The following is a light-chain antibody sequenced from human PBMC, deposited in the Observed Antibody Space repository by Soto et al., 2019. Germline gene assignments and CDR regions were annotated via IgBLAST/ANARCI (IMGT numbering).Light chain of an antibody. Sequence: QSVLTRPPSASGSPGQSVTISCTGTSSDVGGYNYVSWYQQHPGKAPKLMIYEVSKRPSGVPDRFSGSKSGNTASLTVSGLQAEDEADYYCSSYAGSNTYVFGPGTKVTVL. V-gene: IGLV2-8*01. CDR1: SSDVGGYNY. CDR2: EVS. J-gene: IGLJ1*01. CDR3: SSYAGSNTYV.